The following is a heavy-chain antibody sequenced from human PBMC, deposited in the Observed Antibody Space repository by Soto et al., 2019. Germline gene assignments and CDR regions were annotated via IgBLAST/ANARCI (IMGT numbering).Heavy chain of an antibody. CDR3: ARHLFDSSKGYTYYYYMDV. Sequence: QVQLQESGPGLVKPSETLSLTCSVPGGSIRSHNWSWIRQPPGKGLEWIGCMYYSAMTESNPSLKSRVTISAETSNNKVSLRLTSVTAADKAVYYGARHLFDSSKGYTYYYYMDVWGKGTAVTVSS. V-gene: IGHV4-59*08. J-gene: IGHJ6*03. D-gene: IGHD3-3*01. CDR1: GGSIRSHN. CDR2: MYYSAMT.